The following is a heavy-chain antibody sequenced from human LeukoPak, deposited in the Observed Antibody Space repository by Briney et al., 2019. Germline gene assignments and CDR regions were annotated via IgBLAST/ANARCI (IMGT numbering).Heavy chain of an antibody. J-gene: IGHJ4*02. D-gene: IGHD3-22*01. Sequence: PGGSLRLACAASGFTFSNYGMRWVRQAPGKGLGWVALIRYDGNNKFYADSVKGRFTITRDNSKNTLYLQTDSLRAEDTAVYYCAKRGNYYESSGYYYFDYWGQGTLVTVSS. CDR2: IRYDGNNK. CDR1: GFTFSNYG. V-gene: IGHV3-30*02. CDR3: AKRGNYYESSGYYYFDY.